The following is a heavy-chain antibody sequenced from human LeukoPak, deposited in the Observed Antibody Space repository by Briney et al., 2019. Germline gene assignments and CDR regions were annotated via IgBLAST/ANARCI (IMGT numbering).Heavy chain of an antibody. D-gene: IGHD3-22*01. CDR2: ISGNGDNT. CDR1: GFTFSNYG. Sequence: GGSLRLSCAASGFTFSNYGMSWVRQAPGKGLEWVSGISGNGDNTYYADSVRGRSSISRDNSKNTLYLQMDSLRAEDTAVYHCAKTNGYYDYWGRGTLVTVSS. V-gene: IGHV3-23*01. J-gene: IGHJ4*02. CDR3: AKTNGYYDY.